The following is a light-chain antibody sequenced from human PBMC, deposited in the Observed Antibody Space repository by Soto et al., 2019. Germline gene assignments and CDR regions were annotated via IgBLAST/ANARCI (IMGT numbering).Light chain of an antibody. CDR3: QEYNNYCT. J-gene: IGKJ1*01. Sequence: DIQMTQSPSTLSASVGDTVTITCRASQTISRWLAWYQQKPGKAPRLLIYTASPLESGVPSRFSASGSGTEFTLTISSLHPDDFATYYCQEYNNYCTFGQRTKVEVK. CDR1: QTISRW. CDR2: TAS. V-gene: IGKV1-5*01.